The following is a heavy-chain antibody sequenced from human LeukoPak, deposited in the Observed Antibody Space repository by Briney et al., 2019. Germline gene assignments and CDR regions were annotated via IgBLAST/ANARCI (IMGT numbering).Heavy chain of an antibody. J-gene: IGHJ4*02. CDR1: GFTFDDYA. CDR2: ISWNSGSI. D-gene: IGHD3-10*01. Sequence: GRSLRLSCAASGFTFDDYAMHWVRHAPGKGLEWVSGISWNSGSIGYADSVKGRFTISRDNAKNSLYLQMNSLRAEDTALYYCAKDWKYYGSGSYYQPTYFDYWGQGTLVTVSS. CDR3: AKDWKYYGSGSYYQPTYFDY. V-gene: IGHV3-9*01.